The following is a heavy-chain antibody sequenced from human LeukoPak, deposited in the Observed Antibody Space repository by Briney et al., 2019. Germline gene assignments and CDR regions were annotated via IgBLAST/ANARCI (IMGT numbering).Heavy chain of an antibody. Sequence: PSETLSLTCTASGGSISSGGYYWSWIRQHPGKGLEWIGYIYYSGSTYYNPSLKSRVTISVDTSKNQFSLKLGSVTAADTAVYYCARGDSSGYYRYWYFDLWGRGTLVTVSS. CDR3: ARGDSSGYYRYWYFDL. J-gene: IGHJ2*01. V-gene: IGHV4-31*03. CDR1: GGSISSGGYY. D-gene: IGHD3-22*01. CDR2: IYYSGST.